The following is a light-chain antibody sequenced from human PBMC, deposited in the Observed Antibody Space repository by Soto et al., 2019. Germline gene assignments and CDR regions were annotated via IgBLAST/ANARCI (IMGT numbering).Light chain of an antibody. V-gene: IGLV2-14*03. CDR3: GSYTSSSTLV. CDR2: DVS. J-gene: IGLJ1*01. Sequence: QSALTQPASVSGSPGQSITISCTGTSSDVGGYNYVSWYQQHPGKPPKLMIYDVSNRPSGVSNRFSGSKSGNTASLTISGLQAEDEADYYCGSYTSSSTLVFGTGTKLTVL. CDR1: SSDVGGYNY.